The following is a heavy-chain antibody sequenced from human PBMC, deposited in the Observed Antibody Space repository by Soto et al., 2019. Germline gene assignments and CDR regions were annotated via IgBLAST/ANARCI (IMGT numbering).Heavy chain of an antibody. CDR2: IMPIFGTA. Sequence: QVQLVQSGAEVKKPGSSVKVSCKASGGTFSSYAISWVRQAPGQGLEWMGGIMPIFGTANYAQKFQGRVTXAAYEXXSTAYMELSSLRSEDTAVYYCARDRKWLENNWFDPWGQGTLVTVSS. V-gene: IGHV1-69*12. CDR1: GGTFSSYA. D-gene: IGHD5-12*01. J-gene: IGHJ5*02. CDR3: ARDRKWLENNWFDP.